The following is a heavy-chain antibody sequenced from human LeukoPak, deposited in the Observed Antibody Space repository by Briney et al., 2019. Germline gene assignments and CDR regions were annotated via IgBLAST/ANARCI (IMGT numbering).Heavy chain of an antibody. CDR1: GYTFSSYW. D-gene: IGHD3-10*01. CDR3: ARLRYDSGTYYPGYFDD. J-gene: IGHJ4*02. Sequence: GESLKISCKSSGYTFSSYWIGWVRQMPGKGLEWMGIICPGDSETRYSPSFQGQVTVSADTSISTAYLQWSNLKASDTAMYYCARLRYDSGTYYPGYFDDWGQGTLVTVSS. CDR2: ICPGDSET. V-gene: IGHV5-51*01.